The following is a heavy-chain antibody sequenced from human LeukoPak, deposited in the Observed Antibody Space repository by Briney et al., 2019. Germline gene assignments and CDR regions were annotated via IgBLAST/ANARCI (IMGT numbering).Heavy chain of an antibody. Sequence: PSETLSLTCSVSSGFISSYYWSWIRQPPGKGLEWIGYIYYSGSTNYNPSLKSRVTISVDTSKNQFSLKLSSVTAADTAVYYCARGPYDYVWGSRYFDYWGQGTLVTVSS. J-gene: IGHJ4*02. CDR3: ARGPYDYVWGSRYFDY. CDR1: SGFISSYY. V-gene: IGHV4-59*01. CDR2: IYYSGST. D-gene: IGHD3-16*01.